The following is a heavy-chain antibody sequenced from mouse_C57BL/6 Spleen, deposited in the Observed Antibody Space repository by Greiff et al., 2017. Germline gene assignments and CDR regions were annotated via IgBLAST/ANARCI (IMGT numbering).Heavy chain of an antibody. V-gene: IGHV1-9*01. CDR1: GYTFTGYW. J-gene: IGHJ3*01. D-gene: IGHD1-1*01. CDR2: ILPGSGST. Sequence: VQLQQSGAELMKPGASVKLSCKATGYTFTGYWIEWVKQRPGHGLEWIGEILPGSGSTNYNEKFKGKATFTANTSSNTAYMQLSSLTTEDSAIXYCARSIYWSGSSSPMAYWGQGTLVTVSA. CDR3: ARSIYWSGSSSPMAY.